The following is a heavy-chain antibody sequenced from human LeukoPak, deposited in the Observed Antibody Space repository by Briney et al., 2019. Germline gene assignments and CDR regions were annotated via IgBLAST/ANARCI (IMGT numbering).Heavy chain of an antibody. CDR3: ARDLTHYYGSGSYPAPVDY. CDR1: GYTFTSYG. V-gene: IGHV1-18*01. J-gene: IGHJ4*02. Sequence: ASVKVSCKASGYTFTSYGISWVLQAPGQGLEWMGWISAYNGNTNYAQKLQGRVTMTTDTSTSTAYMELRSLRSDDTAVYYCARDLTHYYGSGSYPAPVDYWGQGTLVTVSS. D-gene: IGHD3-10*01. CDR2: ISAYNGNT.